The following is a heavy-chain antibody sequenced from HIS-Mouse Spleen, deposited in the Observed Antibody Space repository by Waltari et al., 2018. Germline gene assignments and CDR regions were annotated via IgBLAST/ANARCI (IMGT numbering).Heavy chain of an antibody. CDR2: IYYSGST. CDR1: GGSISSYY. D-gene: IGHD1-26*01. V-gene: IGHV4-59*01. J-gene: IGHJ4*02. CDR3: ARGLVAAGIFDY. Sequence: QVQLQESGPGLVKPSETLSPTCTVPGGSISSYYWSWIRQPPGKGLEWIGYIYYSGSTNYNPSLKSRITISVDTSKNQFSLKLSSVTAADTAVYYCARGLVAAGIFDYWGQGTLVTVSS.